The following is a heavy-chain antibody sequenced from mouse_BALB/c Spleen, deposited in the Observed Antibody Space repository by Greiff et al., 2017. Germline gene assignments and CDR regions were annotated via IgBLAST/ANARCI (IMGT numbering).Heavy chain of an antibody. CDR1: GYTFTSYW. Sequence: VQLQQSGAELVKPGASVKMSCKASGYTFTSYWMHWVKQRPGQGLEWIGYINPSTGYTEYNQKFKDKATLTADKSSSTAYMQLSSLTSEDSAVYYCARYPLDYAMDYWGQGTSVTVSS. CDR2: INPSTGYT. J-gene: IGHJ4*01. CDR3: ARYPLDYAMDY. D-gene: IGHD4-1*01. V-gene: IGHV1S26*01.